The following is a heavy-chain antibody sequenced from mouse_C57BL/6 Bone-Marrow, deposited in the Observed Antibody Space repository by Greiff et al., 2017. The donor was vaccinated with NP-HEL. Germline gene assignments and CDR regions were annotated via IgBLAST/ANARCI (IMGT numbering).Heavy chain of an antibody. CDR3: ARLGQWYFDV. CDR1: GFTFSSYA. CDR2: ISDGGSYT. D-gene: IGHD3-3*01. Sequence: EVKLMESGGGLVKPGGSLKLSCAASGFTFSSYAMSWVRRTPEKRLEWVATISDGGSYTYYPDNVKGRFTISRDNAKNNLYLQMSHLKSEDTAMYYCARLGQWYFDVWGTGTTVTVSS. V-gene: IGHV5-4*03. J-gene: IGHJ1*03.